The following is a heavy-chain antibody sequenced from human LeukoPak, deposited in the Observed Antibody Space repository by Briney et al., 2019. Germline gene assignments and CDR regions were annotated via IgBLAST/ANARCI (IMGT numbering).Heavy chain of an antibody. D-gene: IGHD3-10*01. V-gene: IGHV4-59*01. Sequence: PSETLSLTCTVSGGSISSYYWSWIRQPPGKGLEWIGYIYYSGSTNYNPSLKSRVTISVDTSKNQFSLKLSSVTAADTAVYYCAREGNYYGSGSHIAGFDYWGQGTLVTVSS. CDR3: AREGNYYGSGSHIAGFDY. J-gene: IGHJ4*02. CDR2: IYYSGST. CDR1: GGSISSYY.